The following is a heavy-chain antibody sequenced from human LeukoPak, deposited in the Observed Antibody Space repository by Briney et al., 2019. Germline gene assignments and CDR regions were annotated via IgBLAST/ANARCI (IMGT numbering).Heavy chain of an antibody. CDR1: GDSISDYY. J-gene: IGHJ4*02. Sequence: SETLSLTCTVSGDSISDYYWSWIRQPPGKGLEWIGYIYHSGYTNYNPSLKSRVTMSADTSKNQFSLRLSSVTAADTAVYYCARGGDYGDLRYFDYWGQGTLVTVSS. CDR3: ARGGDYGDLRYFDY. D-gene: IGHD4-17*01. CDR2: IYHSGYT. V-gene: IGHV4-59*01.